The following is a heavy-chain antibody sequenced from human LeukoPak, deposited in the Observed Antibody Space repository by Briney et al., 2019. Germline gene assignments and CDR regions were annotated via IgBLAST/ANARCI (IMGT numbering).Heavy chain of an antibody. Sequence: GGSLRLSCAASGFIFSSYEMNWVRQAPGKGLEWVSYISSSGSIIYYADSVKGRFTISRDNAKNSLYLQMNSLRAEDTAVYYCATLGYCSSTRCLDYWGQGTVVTVSS. CDR3: ATLGYCSSTRCLDY. CDR2: ISSSGSII. CDR1: GFIFSSYE. V-gene: IGHV3-48*03. J-gene: IGHJ4*02. D-gene: IGHD2-2*01.